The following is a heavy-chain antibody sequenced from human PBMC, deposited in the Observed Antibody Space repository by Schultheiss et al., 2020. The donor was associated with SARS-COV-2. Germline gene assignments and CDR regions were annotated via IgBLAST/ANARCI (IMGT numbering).Heavy chain of an antibody. D-gene: IGHD1-26*01. CDR3: ARDQPPSKWDYYYGMDV. Sequence: SQTLSLTCTVSGGSVSSGSYYWSWIRQPPGKGLEWIGYIYYSGSTNYNPSLKSLVTISVDTSKNQFSLKLSSVTAADTAVYYCARDQPPSKWDYYYGMDVWGQGTTVTVSS. J-gene: IGHJ6*02. V-gene: IGHV4-61*01. CDR2: IYYSGST. CDR1: GGSVSSGSYY.